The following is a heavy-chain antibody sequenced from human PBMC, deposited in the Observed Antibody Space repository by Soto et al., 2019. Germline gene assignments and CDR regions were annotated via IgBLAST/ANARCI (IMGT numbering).Heavy chain of an antibody. CDR2: INPSGGST. D-gene: IGHD2-21*02. CDR3: ARVMFCGGDCYSAFDI. Sequence: ASVKVSCKASGYTFTSYYMHWLRQSPGQGLEWMGIINPSGGSTSYAQKFQGRVTMTRDTSTSTVYMELSSLRSEDTAVYYCARVMFCGGDCYSAFDIWGQGTMVTVSS. CDR1: GYTFTSYY. V-gene: IGHV1-46*01. J-gene: IGHJ3*02.